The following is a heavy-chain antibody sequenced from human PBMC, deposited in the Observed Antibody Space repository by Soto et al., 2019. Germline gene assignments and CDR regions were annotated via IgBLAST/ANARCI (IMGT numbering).Heavy chain of an antibody. CDR3: AIGGDAHTYLINTYYYGMDV. Sequence: ASVKVSCKASGFTFTGYYIHWVRQAPGRGLEWMGWINPKSGITNYAHKFQGRVTMTRDTSISTASMELSSLRSDDSAVFFCAIGGDAHTYLINTYYYGMDVWGQGTTVTVSS. V-gene: IGHV1-2*02. D-gene: IGHD3-10*01. CDR2: INPKSGIT. CDR1: GFTFTGYY. J-gene: IGHJ6*02.